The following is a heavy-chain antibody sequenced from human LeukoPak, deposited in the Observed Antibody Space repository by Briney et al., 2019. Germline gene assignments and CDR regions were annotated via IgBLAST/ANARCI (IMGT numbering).Heavy chain of an antibody. CDR3: AKTRWGSYESTDF. J-gene: IGHJ4*02. Sequence: PGRSLRLPCVASGCTFTHYYMHWVRQAPGKGLEWVAVISYDGSSEYYADFAKRRFTISRDDSKNTVHLQMHILRAEDRAVFYCAKTRWGSYESTDFWGRGSLVTVSS. D-gene: IGHD3-16*01. CDR1: GCTFTHYY. V-gene: IGHV3-30*18. CDR2: ISYDGSSE.